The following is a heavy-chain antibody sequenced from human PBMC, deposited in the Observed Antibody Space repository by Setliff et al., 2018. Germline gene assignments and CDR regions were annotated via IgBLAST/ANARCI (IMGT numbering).Heavy chain of an antibody. V-gene: IGHV1-2*06. CDR3: ARGPSNYDLLTGCDC. J-gene: IGHJ4*02. D-gene: IGHD3-9*01. Sequence: VSVKVSCKASGYTFTDYYIHWVRQAPGQGLEWMGRINPDSGGTNYAQKFQGRVTMTRDTSITAAYMELSRLRSDDSAVYYCARGPSNYDLLTGCDCWGQGTLVTVSS. CDR2: INPDSGGT. CDR1: GYTFTDYY.